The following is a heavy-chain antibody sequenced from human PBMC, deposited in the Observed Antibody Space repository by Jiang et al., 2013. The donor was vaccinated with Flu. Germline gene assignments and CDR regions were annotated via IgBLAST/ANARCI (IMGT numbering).Heavy chain of an antibody. J-gene: IGHJ4*02. CDR1: GGSISSYY. D-gene: IGHD6-6*01. V-gene: IGHV4-59*01. CDR3: ARFAYSSSKQYYFDY. CDR2: IYYSGST. Sequence: SLTCTVSGGSISSYYWSWIRQPPGKGLEWIGYIYYSGSTNYNPSLKSRVTISVDTSKNQFSLKLSSVTAADTAVYYCARFAYSSSKQYYFDYWGQGTLVTVSS.